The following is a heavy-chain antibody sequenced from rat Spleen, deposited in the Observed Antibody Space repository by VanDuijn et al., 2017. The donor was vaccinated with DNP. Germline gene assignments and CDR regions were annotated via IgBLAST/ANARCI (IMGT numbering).Heavy chain of an antibody. CDR1: GYSITSNY. D-gene: IGHD1-9*01. CDR2: ISYSGST. Sequence: EVQLQESGSGLVKPSQSLSLTCSVTGYSITSNYWGWIRKFPGNKMEYIGHISYSGSTNYNPSLRSRISITRDTSKNQFFLQLNSLTAEDTATYYCARGVSSYYGYNSYWYFDFWGQGIMVTVSS. V-gene: IGHV3-1*01. CDR3: ARGVSSYYGYNSYWYFDF. J-gene: IGHJ1*01.